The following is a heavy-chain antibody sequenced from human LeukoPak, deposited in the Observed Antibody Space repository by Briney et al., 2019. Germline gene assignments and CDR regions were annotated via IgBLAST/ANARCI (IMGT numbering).Heavy chain of an antibody. V-gene: IGHV4-4*07. Sequence: PSETLSLTCTVSGGSTSSYYWSWIRQPAGKGLEWIGRIYSTGGTNYNPSLKSRVTMSVDTSKNQFSLRLRSVTAADTAVYYCARQIASAGTAGFDFWGQGALVTVSS. CDR2: IYSTGGT. D-gene: IGHD6-13*01. CDR1: GGSTSSYY. J-gene: IGHJ4*02. CDR3: ARQIASAGTAGFDF.